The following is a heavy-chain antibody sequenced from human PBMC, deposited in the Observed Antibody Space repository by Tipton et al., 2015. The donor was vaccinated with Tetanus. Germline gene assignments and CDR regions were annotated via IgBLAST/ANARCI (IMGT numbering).Heavy chain of an antibody. D-gene: IGHD2-21*02. CDR2: INSDGSST. CDR1: GFTFSSSC. Sequence: SLRLSCAASGFTFSSSCMHWVRQGPGKGLVWVSRINSDGSSTTYADSVKGRFTISRDNAKNTLYLQMNSLRVEDTAVYSCARGMAEASNCGGDCYSDYWGQGTLVTVSS. CDR3: ARGMAEASNCGGDCYSDY. V-gene: IGHV3-74*01. J-gene: IGHJ4*02.